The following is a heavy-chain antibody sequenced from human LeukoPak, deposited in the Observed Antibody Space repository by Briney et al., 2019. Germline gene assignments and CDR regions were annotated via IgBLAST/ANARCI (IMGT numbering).Heavy chain of an antibody. Sequence: PSETLSLTCTVSGGSISSYYWSWIRQPPGKGLEWIGYIYYSGSTNYNPSLKSRVTISVDTSKNQFSLKLSSVTAADTAVYYCARGSHGYHYDSSGYDYWGQGTLVTVSS. J-gene: IGHJ4*02. D-gene: IGHD3-22*01. CDR1: GGSISSYY. CDR2: IYYSGST. CDR3: ARGSHGYHYDSSGYDY. V-gene: IGHV4-59*01.